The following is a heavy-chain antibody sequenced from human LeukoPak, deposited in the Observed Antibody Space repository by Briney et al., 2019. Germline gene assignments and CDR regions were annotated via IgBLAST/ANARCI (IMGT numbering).Heavy chain of an antibody. CDR1: GGSVSRSTYF. V-gene: IGHV4-61*01. CDR3: ARGPTYYDFWSGYSTVYYYGMDV. D-gene: IGHD3-3*01. Sequence: SETLSLTCTVSGGSVSRSTYFWSWIRQPPGKALAWIGNLFYNGSTNYNPSLKSRVTISVDTSKNQFSLKLSSVTAADTAVYYCARGPTYYDFWSGYSTVYYYGMDVWGQGTTVTVSS. CDR2: LFYNGST. J-gene: IGHJ6*02.